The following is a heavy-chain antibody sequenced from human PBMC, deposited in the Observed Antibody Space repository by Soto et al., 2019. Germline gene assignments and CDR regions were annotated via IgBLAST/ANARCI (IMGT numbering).Heavy chain of an antibody. D-gene: IGHD6-6*01. CDR2: ISGSGGST. Sequence: EVQLLESGGGLVQPGGSLTLSCAASGLTFNIYAMSWVRQAPGKGLEWAPTISGSGGSTYYADSVKGRFTISRDNSKNTLHLEMNSLRAEDTAVLYWAKYTSPNSSLMHYGLDVWGQGTTVTVSS. J-gene: IGHJ6*02. CDR1: GLTFNIYA. CDR3: AKYTSPNSSLMHYGLDV. V-gene: IGHV3-23*01.